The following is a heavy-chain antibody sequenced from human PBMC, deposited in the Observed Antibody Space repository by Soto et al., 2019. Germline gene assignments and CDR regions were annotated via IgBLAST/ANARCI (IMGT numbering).Heavy chain of an antibody. Sequence: SVKVSCKVSGSRFSNYFISWVLQAPGHGLEWLGRIIPIFNSTKYAQSFQGRVTITADKSTSTASLELSSLRSDDTAVYYCAREGRGKKAGYNGLVSLGYWGQGTLVTVSS. D-gene: IGHD2-2*02. J-gene: IGHJ4*02. CDR3: AREGRGKKAGYNGLVSLGY. CDR2: IIPIFNST. V-gene: IGHV1-69*06. CDR1: GSRFSNYF.